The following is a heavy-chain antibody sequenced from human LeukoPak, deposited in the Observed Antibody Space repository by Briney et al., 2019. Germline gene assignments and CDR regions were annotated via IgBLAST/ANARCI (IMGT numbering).Heavy chain of an antibody. Sequence: PGGSLRLSCAASGFTFSSNGMYWVRQAPGKGLEWVSLIWYDGSKKYYVDSVKGRFTISRDNSKNTLYLQMDSLRAEDTAVYHCARMTGSSADYWGQGTLVTVSS. J-gene: IGHJ4*02. D-gene: IGHD1-26*01. CDR1: GFTFSSNG. CDR3: ARMTGSSADY. V-gene: IGHV3-33*07. CDR2: IWYDGSKK.